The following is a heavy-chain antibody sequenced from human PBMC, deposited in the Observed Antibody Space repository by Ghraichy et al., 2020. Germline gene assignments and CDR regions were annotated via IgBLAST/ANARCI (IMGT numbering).Heavy chain of an antibody. J-gene: IGHJ4*02. V-gene: IGHV1-18*01. CDR3: ARDRGAHSYGAFEY. D-gene: IGHD5-18*01. CDR1: AYTFTSYG. Sequence: ASVKVSCKASAYTFTSYGISWVRQAPGQGLKWMGWISGYNGNTNYAQKFQDRVTMTTDTSTSTAYMELRSLKSDDTAVYYCARDRGAHSYGAFEYWGQGILVIVSS. CDR2: ISGYNGNT.